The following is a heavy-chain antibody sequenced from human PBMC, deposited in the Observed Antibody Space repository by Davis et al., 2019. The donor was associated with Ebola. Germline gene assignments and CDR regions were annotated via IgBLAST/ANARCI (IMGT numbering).Heavy chain of an antibody. V-gene: IGHV1-46*03. J-gene: IGHJ3*02. CDR2: INPNDGRT. CDR1: AYTFTNYY. CDR3: TTPGGQDSGYDLFDI. Sequence: ASVPVSCKASAYTFTNYYMHWVRPAAGQGLVWMGMINPNDGRTIYAQKFQGRVTVTRDTSTTTVYMDLSSLRSEDTALYYCTTPGGQDSGYDLFDIWGQGTMVTVSS. D-gene: IGHD5-12*01.